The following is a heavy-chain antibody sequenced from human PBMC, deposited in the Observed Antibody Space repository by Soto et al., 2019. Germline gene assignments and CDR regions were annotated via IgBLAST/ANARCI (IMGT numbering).Heavy chain of an antibody. J-gene: IGHJ3*02. CDR1: GFTFNNYA. CDR2: ISGSGGTT. V-gene: IGHV3-23*01. CDR3: ARDLYCSGGSCYEEVDAFDI. Sequence: PGGSLRLSCADSGFTFNNYAMSWVRQAPGRGLEWVSGISGSGGTTYYADSVKGRFTISRDNAKNSLYLQMNSLRAEDTAVYYCARDLYCSGGSCYEEVDAFDIWGQGTMVTV. D-gene: IGHD2-15*01.